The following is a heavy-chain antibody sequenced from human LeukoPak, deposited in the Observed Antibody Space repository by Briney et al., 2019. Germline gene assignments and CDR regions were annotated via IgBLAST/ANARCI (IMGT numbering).Heavy chain of an antibody. Sequence: ASVKVSCKASGYTFTSYYMHWVRQAPGQGLEWMGIINPSGGSTNYAQKFQGRVTITADESTSTAYMELSSLRSEDTAVYYCARIDCGGDCYTDYWGQGTLVTVSS. CDR1: GYTFTSYY. CDR2: INPSGGST. D-gene: IGHD2-21*02. CDR3: ARIDCGGDCYTDY. V-gene: IGHV1-46*01. J-gene: IGHJ4*02.